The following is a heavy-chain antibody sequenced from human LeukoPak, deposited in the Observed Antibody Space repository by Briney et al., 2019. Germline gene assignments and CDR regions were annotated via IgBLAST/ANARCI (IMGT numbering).Heavy chain of an antibody. CDR2: IYSGGST. V-gene: IGHV3-66*02. J-gene: IGHJ4*02. CDR1: GFTVSSNY. CDR3: AKPLLPVTAMVTGIDY. D-gene: IGHD5-18*01. Sequence: PGGSLRLSCAASGFTVSSNYMSWVRQAPGKGLEWVSVIYSGGSTYYADSVKGRFTISRDNSKNTLYLQMNSLRAEDTAVYYCAKPLLPVTAMVTGIDYWGQGTLVTVSS.